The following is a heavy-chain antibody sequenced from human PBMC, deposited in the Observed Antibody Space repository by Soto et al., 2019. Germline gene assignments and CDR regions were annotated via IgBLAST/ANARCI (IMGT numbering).Heavy chain of an antibody. D-gene: IGHD3-16*01. J-gene: IGHJ6*02. CDR2: IKQDGSEK. Sequence: GGSLRLSCAASGFTFSSYWMSWVRQAPGKGLEWVANIKQDGSEKYYVDSVKGRFTISRDNAKNSLYLQMNSLRAEDTAVYYCARGYDYVWGSSDYYYGMDVWGQGTTVTVSS. CDR3: ARGYDYVWGSSDYYYGMDV. V-gene: IGHV3-7*05. CDR1: GFTFSSYW.